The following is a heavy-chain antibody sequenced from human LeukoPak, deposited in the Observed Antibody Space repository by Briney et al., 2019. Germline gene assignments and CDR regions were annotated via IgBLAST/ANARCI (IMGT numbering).Heavy chain of an antibody. V-gene: IGHV3-30*18. CDR2: ISYDGSNK. J-gene: IGHJ4*02. CDR3: AKVGYGSGSYGNIDY. Sequence: GGSLRLSCAASGFTFSSYGMHWVRQAPGKGLEWVAVISYDGSNKYYADSVKGRFTISRDNSKNTLYLQMNSLRAEDTAVYYCAKVGYGSGSYGNIDYWGQGTLVTVSS. D-gene: IGHD3-10*01. CDR1: GFTFSSYG.